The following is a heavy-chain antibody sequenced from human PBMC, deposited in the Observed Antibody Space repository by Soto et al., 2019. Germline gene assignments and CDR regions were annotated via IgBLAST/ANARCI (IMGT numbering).Heavy chain of an antibody. Sequence: SETLSLTCTVSGGSISSYYRSWIRQPPGKGLEWIGYIYYSGSTNYNPSLKSRVTISVDTSKNQFSLKLSSVTAADTAVYYCARGQGLGYCSSTSCYAEGPIDYWGQGTLVTVSS. D-gene: IGHD2-2*01. V-gene: IGHV4-59*01. CDR3: ARGQGLGYCSSTSCYAEGPIDY. J-gene: IGHJ4*02. CDR2: IYYSGST. CDR1: GGSISSYY.